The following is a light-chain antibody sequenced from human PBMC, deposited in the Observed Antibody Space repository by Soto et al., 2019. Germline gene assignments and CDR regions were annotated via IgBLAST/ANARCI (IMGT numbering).Light chain of an antibody. V-gene: IGKV3D-20*02. CDR3: QQRSNWPPIT. Sequence: EVVCTQSPATLSVSPGDRSALSCRAGQSVSSSYLAWYQQKPGQAPRLLIYDASNRATGIPARFTGSGSGTDFTLTISSLEPEDFAVYYCQQRSNWPPITFGQGTRLEIK. J-gene: IGKJ5*01. CDR2: DAS. CDR1: QSVSSSY.